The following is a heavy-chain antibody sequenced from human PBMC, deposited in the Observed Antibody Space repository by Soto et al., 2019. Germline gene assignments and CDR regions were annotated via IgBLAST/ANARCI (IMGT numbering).Heavy chain of an antibody. Sequence: SETLSLTCTVSGGSISNRNYYWGWIRQPPGKGLEWIGYIYYSGSTRYNPSLKSRVTLSIDTSKNQFSLKLSSVTAADTAVYYCARDPDGYYYFDYWGQGTLVTVSS. V-gene: IGHV4-61*01. J-gene: IGHJ4*02. CDR2: IYYSGST. D-gene: IGHD2-2*03. CDR1: GGSISNRNYY. CDR3: ARDPDGYYYFDY.